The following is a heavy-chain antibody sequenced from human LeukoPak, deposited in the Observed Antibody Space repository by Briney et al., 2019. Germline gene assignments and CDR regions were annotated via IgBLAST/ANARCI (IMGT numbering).Heavy chain of an antibody. Sequence: SETLSLTCNVSGGSFISTSYFWGWVRQPPGKGLEWIGNIYYSDSTYYNPSLKSRVAISLDTSKNHFSLMLTSVTAADTAVYYCASGGKWFGELLPPDYWGQGTLVTVSS. CDR1: GGSFISTSYF. CDR2: IYYSDST. V-gene: IGHV4-39*02. CDR3: ASGGKWFGELLPPDY. D-gene: IGHD3-10*01. J-gene: IGHJ4*02.